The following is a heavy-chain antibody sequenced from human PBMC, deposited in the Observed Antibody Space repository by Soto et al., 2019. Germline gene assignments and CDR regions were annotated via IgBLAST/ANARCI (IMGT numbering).Heavy chain of an antibody. Sequence: QITLKESGPTLVEPTQTLTLTWTFSGFSLSTSGVGVGWFRQSPGKALEWLAFIYWCDDKRYSPSLKNRLTITKDSSKNPLVLTMTNMDPVDTATYFCAHRSPYSVGWNEGWFVPWCQGTLVTVYS. CDR2: IYWCDDK. D-gene: IGHD6-25*01. CDR3: AHRSPYSVGWNEGWFVP. J-gene: IGHJ5*02. V-gene: IGHV2-5*01. CDR1: GFSLSTSGVG.